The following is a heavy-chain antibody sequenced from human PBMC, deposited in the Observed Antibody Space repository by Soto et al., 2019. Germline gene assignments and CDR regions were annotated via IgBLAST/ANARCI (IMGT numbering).Heavy chain of an antibody. CDR1: GGTFSSYA. J-gene: IGHJ6*01. CDR3: AREDGITIFGPEGEHYYYGMDV. D-gene: IGHD3-3*01. CDR2: IIPIFGTA. Sequence: SVKVSCKASGGTFSSYAISWVRQAPGQGLEWMGGIIPIFGTANYAQKFQGRVTITADESTSTAYMELSSLRSEDTAVYYCAREDGITIFGPEGEHYYYGMDVWGQGTTVTVSS. V-gene: IGHV1-69*13.